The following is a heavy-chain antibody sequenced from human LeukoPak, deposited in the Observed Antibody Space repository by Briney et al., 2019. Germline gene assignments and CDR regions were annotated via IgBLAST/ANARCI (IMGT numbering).Heavy chain of an antibody. J-gene: IGHJ4*02. CDR3: TALVVVTYFDY. CDR1: GFNFSNAW. V-gene: IGHV3-15*01. CDR2: IKSKTDGGTT. Sequence: GGSLRLSCAASGFNFSNAWMSWVRQAPGKGLEWVGRIKSKTDGGTTDYAAPVKGRFTILRDDSKNTLYLQMNSLKTEDTAVYYCTALVVVTYFDYWGQGTLVTVSS. D-gene: IGHD3-22*01.